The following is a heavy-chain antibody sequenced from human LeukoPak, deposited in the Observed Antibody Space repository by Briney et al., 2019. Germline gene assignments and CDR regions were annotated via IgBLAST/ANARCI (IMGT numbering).Heavy chain of an antibody. CDR2: IYYSGST. V-gene: IGHV4-30-4*01. Sequence: SETLSLTCTVSGGSISSGDYYWSWIRQPPGKGLEWIGYIYYSGSTYYNPSLKSRVTISVDTSKSQFSLKLSSVTAADTAVYYCARDSSGYYYYWGQGTLVTVSS. D-gene: IGHD3-22*01. J-gene: IGHJ4*02. CDR1: GGSISSGDYY. CDR3: ARDSSGYYYY.